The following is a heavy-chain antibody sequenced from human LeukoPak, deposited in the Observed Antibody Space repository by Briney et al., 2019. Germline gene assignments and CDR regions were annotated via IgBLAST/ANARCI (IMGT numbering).Heavy chain of an antibody. Sequence: PSETLSLTCTVSGDSISSYYWSWIRQPAGKGLEWIGRIYTSGSSNYNPSLKSRVTMSVDTSKNQFSLKLSSVTAADTAVYYCAKGQGGRRGDYGATLFDYWGQGTLVTVSS. CDR1: GDSISSYY. D-gene: IGHD4-17*01. CDR2: IYTSGSS. V-gene: IGHV4-4*07. CDR3: AKGQGGRRGDYGATLFDY. J-gene: IGHJ4*02.